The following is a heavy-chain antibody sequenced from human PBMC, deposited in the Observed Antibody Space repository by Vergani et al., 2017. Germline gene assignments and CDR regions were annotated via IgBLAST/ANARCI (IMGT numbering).Heavy chain of an antibody. CDR2: ISSSSSTI. CDR3: ARDLLYSSSWKGDYYYYYGMDV. D-gene: IGHD6-13*01. J-gene: IGHJ6*02. CDR1: GFTFSSYS. V-gene: IGHV3-48*04. Sequence: EVQLVESGGGLVQPGGSLRLSCAASGFTFSSYSMNWVRQAPGKGLEWVSYISSSSSTIYYADSVKGRFTISRDNAKNSLYLQMNSLRAEDTAVYYCARDLLYSSSWKGDYYYYYGMDVWGQGTTVTVSS.